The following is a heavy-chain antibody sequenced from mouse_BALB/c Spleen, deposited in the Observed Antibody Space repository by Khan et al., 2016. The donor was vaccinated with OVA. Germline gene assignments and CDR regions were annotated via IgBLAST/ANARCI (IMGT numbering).Heavy chain of an antibody. CDR3: ARVYGGDFDY. J-gene: IGHJ2*01. CDR2: ISYSGNT. CDR1: GYSITSDYA. V-gene: IGHV3-2*02. Sequence: EVQLQESGPGLVKPSQSLSLTCTVTGYSITSDYAWNWIRQLPGNKLEWMGFISYSGNTNYNPSLKRRISITRDTSKNQFVLQLNSVTTEDTATYYCARVYGGDFDYWGQGTTLTVSS. D-gene: IGHD1-1*01.